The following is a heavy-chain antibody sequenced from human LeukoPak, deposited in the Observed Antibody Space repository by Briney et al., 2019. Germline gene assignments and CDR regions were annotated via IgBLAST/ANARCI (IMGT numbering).Heavy chain of an antibody. J-gene: IGHJ4*02. V-gene: IGHV6-1*01. CDR2: TYYRSKWFN. CDR3: ARYAGSGWSSFDY. D-gene: IGHD6-19*01. Sequence: SQTLSLTCAISGDSVSSNSAAWNWTRQSPSRALSGLGRTYYRSKWFNDYAVSMKSRITINPDTSKDQFSLQLNSVTPEDTGVYDCARYAGSGWSSFDYWCQGTLVTVSS. CDR1: GDSVSSNSAA.